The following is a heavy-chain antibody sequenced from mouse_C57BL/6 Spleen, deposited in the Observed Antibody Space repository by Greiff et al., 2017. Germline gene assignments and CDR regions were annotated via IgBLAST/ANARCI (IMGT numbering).Heavy chain of an antibody. CDR3: ERLGYYGNSSLWCFDV. J-gene: IGHJ1*03. CDR2: INPNNGGT. D-gene: IGHD1-1*01. V-gene: IGHV1-26*01. Sequence: VQLQQSGPELVKPGASVKISCKASGYTFTDYYMNWVKQSHGKSLEWIGDINPNNGGTSYNQKFKGKATLTVDKSSSTAYMELRSLTSEDSAVSYVERLGYYGNSSLWCFDVGGTGTTGTVSS. CDR1: GYTFTDYY.